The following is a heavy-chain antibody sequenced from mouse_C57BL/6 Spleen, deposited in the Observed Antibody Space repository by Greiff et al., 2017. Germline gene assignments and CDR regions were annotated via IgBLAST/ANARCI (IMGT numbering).Heavy chain of an antibody. CDR1: GYTFTDYY. CDR3: ARGGMDGSMAY. D-gene: IGHD2-10*02. V-gene: IGHV1-84*01. CDR2: IYPGSGNT. Sequence: LQESGPELVKPGASVKISCKASGYTFTDYYINWVKQSPGKGLEWIGWIYPGSGNTKYNEKFKGKATLTVDTSSSTAYMQLSSLTSEDSAVYFCARGGMDGSMAYWGQGTLVTVSA. J-gene: IGHJ3*01.